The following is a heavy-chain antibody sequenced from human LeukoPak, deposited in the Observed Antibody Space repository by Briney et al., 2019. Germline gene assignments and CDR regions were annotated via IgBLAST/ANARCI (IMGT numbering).Heavy chain of an antibody. V-gene: IGHV1-18*01. J-gene: IGHJ4*02. CDR1: GYTFTIYG. Sequence: ASVKVSCKASGYTFTIYGISWVRQAPGQGLEWMGWISAYNGNTNNAQKLQGRVTMTTDTSTSTAYMELRSLRSDDTAVYYCARDPWYSGSYDFDYWGQGTLVTVSS. D-gene: IGHD1-26*01. CDR3: ARDPWYSGSYDFDY. CDR2: ISAYNGNT.